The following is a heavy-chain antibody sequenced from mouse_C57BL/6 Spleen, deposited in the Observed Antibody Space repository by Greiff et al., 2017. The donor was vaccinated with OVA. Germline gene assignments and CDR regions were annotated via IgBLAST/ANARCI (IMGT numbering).Heavy chain of an antibody. CDR1: GYTFTDYY. V-gene: IGHV1-26*01. CDR2: INPNNGGT. Sequence: VQLQQSGPELVKPGASVKISCKASGYTFTDYYMNWVKQSHGKSLEWIGDINPNNGGTSYNQKFKGKATLTVDKSSSTAYMELRSLTSEDSAVYYCARSVLYAMDYWGQGTSVTVSS. CDR3: ARSVLYAMDY. J-gene: IGHJ4*01.